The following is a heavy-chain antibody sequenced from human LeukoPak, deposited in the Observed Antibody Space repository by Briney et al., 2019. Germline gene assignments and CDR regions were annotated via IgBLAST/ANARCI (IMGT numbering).Heavy chain of an antibody. CDR1: GFTFDNYA. CDR2: ISGSGAYT. J-gene: IGHJ6*02. CDR3: ARDTSFNYGAHAMDV. D-gene: IGHD4/OR15-4a*01. Sequence: GGSLRLSCAASGFTFDNYAMNWVRQAPGKGLEWVLGISGSGAYTYYADSAKGRFTISRDNSKNTLHLQLDSLSGEDTAIYYCARDTSFNYGAHAMDVWGQGTTVTVSS. V-gene: IGHV3-23*01.